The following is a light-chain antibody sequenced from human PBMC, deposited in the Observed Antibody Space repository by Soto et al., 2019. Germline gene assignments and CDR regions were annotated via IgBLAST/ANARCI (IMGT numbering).Light chain of an antibody. CDR2: GAS. V-gene: IGKV3-20*01. Sequence: EIVLTQSPGILSLSPGERATLSCRASQSVSNDFLAWYQQKPGQAPRLLIYGASTRATDVPDRFSGSGSGADFTLYISRLEPEDFAVYYCQQYGSSPPRTFGPGPKVDIK. CDR1: QSVSNDF. J-gene: IGKJ1*01. CDR3: QQYGSSPPRT.